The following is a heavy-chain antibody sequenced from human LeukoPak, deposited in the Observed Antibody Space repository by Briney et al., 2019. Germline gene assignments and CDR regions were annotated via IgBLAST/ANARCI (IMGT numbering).Heavy chain of an antibody. D-gene: IGHD6-13*01. V-gene: IGHV4-39*01. CDR3: ARSPATSYSNYWYQTDF. CDR1: GGSISSSSYY. J-gene: IGHJ4*02. Sequence: SETLSLTCTVSGGSISSSSYYWGWIRQPPGKGLEWIGSIYYSGSTYYNPSLKSRVTISVDTSKNQFSLKLSSVTAADPAVYYCARSPATSYSNYWYQTDFWGQGTLVTVSS. CDR2: IYYSGST.